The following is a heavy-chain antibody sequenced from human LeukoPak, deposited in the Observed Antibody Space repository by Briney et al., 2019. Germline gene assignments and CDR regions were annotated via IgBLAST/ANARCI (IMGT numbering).Heavy chain of an antibody. Sequence: SVKVSCKAPGGTFSSYAISWVRQAPGQGLEWMGGIIPIFGTANYAQKFQGRVTITADESTSTAYMELSSLRSEDTAVYYCARGNTRHYYDSSGYYYYFDYWGQGTLVTVSS. V-gene: IGHV1-69*13. CDR1: GGTFSSYA. D-gene: IGHD3-22*01. CDR2: IIPIFGTA. CDR3: ARGNTRHYYDSSGYYYYFDY. J-gene: IGHJ4*02.